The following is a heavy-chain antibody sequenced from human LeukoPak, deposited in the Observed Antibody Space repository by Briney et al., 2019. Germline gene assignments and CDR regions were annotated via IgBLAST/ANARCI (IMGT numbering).Heavy chain of an antibody. D-gene: IGHD1-14*01. V-gene: IGHV3-48*03. J-gene: IGHJ6*03. CDR3: ARDNRLYYMDV. Sequence: PGGSLRLSCAASGLTFSSYEMNWFRQAPGKGLEWVSYISSSGNTIYYADSVKGRFTISRDNAKNSLYLQMNSLRAEDTAVYYCARDNRLYYMDVWGKGTTVTISS. CDR1: GLTFSSYE. CDR2: ISSSGNTI.